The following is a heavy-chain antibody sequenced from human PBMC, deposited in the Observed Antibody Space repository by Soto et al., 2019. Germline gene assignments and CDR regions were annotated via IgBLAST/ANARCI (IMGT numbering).Heavy chain of an antibody. CDR1: GFTFSSYA. CDR3: AKCRGYYGSGQYGMDV. J-gene: IGHJ6*02. Sequence: GGSLRLSCAASGFTFSSYAMSWVRQAPGKGLGWVSAISGSGGSTYYADSVKGRFTISRDNSKNTLYLQMNSLRDEDTAVYYCAKCRGYYGSGQYGMDVSGQGTTVTVSS. CDR2: ISGSGGST. V-gene: IGHV3-23*01. D-gene: IGHD3-10*01.